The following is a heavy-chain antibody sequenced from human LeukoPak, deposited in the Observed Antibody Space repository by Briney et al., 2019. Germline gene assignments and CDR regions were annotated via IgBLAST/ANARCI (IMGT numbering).Heavy chain of an antibody. CDR3: ARDLLGWELHYFDY. V-gene: IGHV3-21*01. CDR1: GFTFSSYS. CDR2: ISGSSSYI. J-gene: IGHJ4*02. D-gene: IGHD1-26*01. Sequence: NSGGTLRLSCAASGFTFSSYSMNWVRQAPGKGLEWVSSISGSSSYIYYADSVKGRFSISRDNAKNSLYLQMNSLRAEDTAVYYCARDLLGWELHYFDYWGQGTLVTVSS.